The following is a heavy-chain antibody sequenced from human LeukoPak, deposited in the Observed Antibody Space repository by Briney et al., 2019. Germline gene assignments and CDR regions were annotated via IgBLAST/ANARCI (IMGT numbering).Heavy chain of an antibody. CDR3: ARDGYNWGFGY. CDR1: GFTFSSYS. D-gene: IGHD1-1*01. J-gene: IGHJ4*02. Sequence: GGSLRLSCAASGFTFSSYSMNWVRQAPGKGLEWVSYISSSSSTIYYADSVNGRFTISRDNAKNSLYLQMNSLRAEDTAVYYCARDGYNWGFGYWGQGTLVTVSS. CDR2: ISSSSSTI. V-gene: IGHV3-48*01.